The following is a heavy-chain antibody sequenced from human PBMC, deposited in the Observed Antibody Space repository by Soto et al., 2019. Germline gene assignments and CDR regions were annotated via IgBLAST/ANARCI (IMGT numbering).Heavy chain of an antibody. D-gene: IGHD2-15*01. Sequence: ASVKVSCKASGYTFTSCDINWLRQATGQGLEWMGWMSPNSGNTGYAQKFQGRVTMTRNTSMSTAYMELSSLRSEDTAVYYCATYTWDIVVVVAAYDAFDIWGQGTMVTVSS. V-gene: IGHV1-8*01. CDR3: ATYTWDIVVVVAAYDAFDI. J-gene: IGHJ3*02. CDR2: MSPNSGNT. CDR1: GYTFTSCD.